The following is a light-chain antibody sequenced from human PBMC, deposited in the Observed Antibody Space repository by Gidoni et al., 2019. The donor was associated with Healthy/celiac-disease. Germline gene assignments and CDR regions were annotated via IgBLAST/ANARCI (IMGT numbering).Light chain of an antibody. V-gene: IGLV2-23*01. Sequence: GTSSDVGSYNLVSWYQQHPGKAPKLMIYEGSKRHSGVSNRFSGSKSGNTASLTISGLQAEDEADYYCCSYAGSHVVFGGGTTLTVL. CDR1: SSDVGSYNL. J-gene: IGLJ2*01. CDR3: CSYAGSHVV. CDR2: EGS.